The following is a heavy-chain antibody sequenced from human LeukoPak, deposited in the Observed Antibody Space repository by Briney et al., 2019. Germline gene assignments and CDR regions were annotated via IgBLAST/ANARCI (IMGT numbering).Heavy chain of an antibody. CDR2: INPNSGGT. J-gene: IGHJ6*02. Sequence: ASVKVSCKASGYTFTSYGISWVRQAPGQGLEWMGWINPNSGGTNYAQKFQGRVTMTRDTSISTAYMELSRLRSDDTAVYYCARVRVYGSGSYHYYYGMDVWGQGTTVTVSS. CDR1: GYTFTSYG. CDR3: ARVRVYGSGSYHYYYGMDV. D-gene: IGHD3-10*01. V-gene: IGHV1-2*02.